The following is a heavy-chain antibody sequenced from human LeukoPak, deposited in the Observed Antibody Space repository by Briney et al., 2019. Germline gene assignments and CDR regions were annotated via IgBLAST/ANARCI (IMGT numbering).Heavy chain of an antibody. CDR2: IYYSGSI. V-gene: IGHV4-39*07. D-gene: IGHD2-2*01. Sequence: PGGSLRLSCAASGFTFSSYAMSWVRQAPGKGLEWIGSIYYSGSIYHNPSLKSRVTISVDTSKNQFSLKLSSVTAADTAVYYCARDLSSYSFDYWGQGTLVTVSS. J-gene: IGHJ4*02. CDR1: GFTFSSYA. CDR3: ARDLSSYSFDY.